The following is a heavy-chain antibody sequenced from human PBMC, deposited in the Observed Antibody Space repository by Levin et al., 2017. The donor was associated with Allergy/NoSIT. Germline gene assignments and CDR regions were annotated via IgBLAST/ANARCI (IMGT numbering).Heavy chain of an antibody. CDR3: AKGLNWGSPNTFDY. D-gene: IGHD7-27*01. CDR1: GFTFGDYA. Sequence: GGSPRLSCAASGFTFGDYAMHWVRQAPGKGLEWVSGINWNRDKIGYADSVRARFTISRDNAKNSLYLQMNSLGPEDTALYYCAKGLNWGSPNTFDYWGQGTLVTVSS. J-gene: IGHJ4*02. V-gene: IGHV3-9*01. CDR2: INWNRDKI.